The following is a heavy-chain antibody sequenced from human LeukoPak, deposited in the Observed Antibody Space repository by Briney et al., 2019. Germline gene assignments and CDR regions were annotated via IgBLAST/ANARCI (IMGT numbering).Heavy chain of an antibody. CDR1: GFTFSSYE. D-gene: IGHD1-7*01. CDR2: ISSSGSTI. Sequence: PGGSPRLSCAASGFTFSSYEMNWVRQAPGKGLEWVSYISSSGSTIYYADSVKGRFTISSDNAKNSQYLQMNSLRAEYTALYYRAKNWAPYRNSPYDFDYWGQGTLVTVSS. CDR3: AKNWAPYRNSPYDFDY. V-gene: IGHV3-48*03. J-gene: IGHJ4*02.